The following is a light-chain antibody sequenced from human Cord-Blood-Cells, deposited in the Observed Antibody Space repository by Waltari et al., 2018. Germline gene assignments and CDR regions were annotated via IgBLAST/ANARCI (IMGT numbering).Light chain of an antibody. J-gene: IGKJ2*01. V-gene: IGKV3-11*01. Sequence: EIVLTQSPATLALSPGERATLSCTASKSVSSYLACYQQKPGQDPRLLIYDASKRATGIPARFSGSGSGTDFTLTISSLEPEDFAVYYCQQRSNWPYTFGQGTKLEIK. CDR2: DAS. CDR1: KSVSSY. CDR3: QQRSNWPYT.